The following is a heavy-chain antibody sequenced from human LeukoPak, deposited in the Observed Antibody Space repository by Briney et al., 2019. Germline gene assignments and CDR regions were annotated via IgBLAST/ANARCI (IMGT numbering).Heavy chain of an antibody. D-gene: IGHD1-7*01. Sequence: GGSLRLSCAASGFTFNSYTMNWVRQAPRKGLEWVSSITTTSSYMYYADSLKGRFTISRDNTKNSLYLQMNSLRAEDTAVYYCARNWNFLDSWGQGTLVTVSS. CDR3: ARNWNFLDS. J-gene: IGHJ4*02. CDR2: ITTTSSYM. V-gene: IGHV3-21*01. CDR1: GFTFNSYT.